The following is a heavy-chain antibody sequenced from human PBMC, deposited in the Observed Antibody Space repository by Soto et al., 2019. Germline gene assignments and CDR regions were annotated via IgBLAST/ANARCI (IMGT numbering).Heavy chain of an antibody. D-gene: IGHD1-7*01. CDR1: RYTFTSYY. CDR3: AGGLELRLFDP. CDR2: INPSGGST. Sequence: GASVKFSCTASRYTFTSYYMHRVRQAPGQGLEWMGIINPSGGSTSYAQKFQGRVTMTRDTSTSTVYMELSSLRSEDTAVYYCAGGLELRLFDPWGQGTLVTVSS. V-gene: IGHV1-46*01. J-gene: IGHJ5*02.